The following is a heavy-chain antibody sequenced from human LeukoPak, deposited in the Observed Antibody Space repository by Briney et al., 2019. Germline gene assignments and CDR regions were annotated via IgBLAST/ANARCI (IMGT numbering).Heavy chain of an antibody. J-gene: IGHJ4*02. D-gene: IGHD4/OR15-4a*01. Sequence: GGSLRLSCAASGFTFSSYAMRWVRQAPGKGLEWVSGLSGSGGSTDCADSVKGRFTVSRDNSKNTLFLQMNSLRAEDTAIYYCAKERDYGPADYWGQGTLVTVSS. V-gene: IGHV3-23*01. CDR2: LSGSGGST. CDR1: GFTFSSYA. CDR3: AKERDYGPADY.